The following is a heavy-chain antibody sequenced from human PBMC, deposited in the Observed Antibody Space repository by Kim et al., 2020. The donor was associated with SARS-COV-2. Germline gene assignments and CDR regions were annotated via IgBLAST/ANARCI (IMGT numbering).Heavy chain of an antibody. Sequence: GGSLRLSCAASGFTFSSYAMHWVRQAPGKGLEWVAVISCDGSNKYYADSVKGRFTISRDNSKNTLYLQMNSLRAEDTAVYYCARDSDAKWFDPWGQGTLVTVSS. CDR2: ISCDGSNK. CDR3: ARDSDAKWFDP. J-gene: IGHJ5*02. CDR1: GFTFSSYA. V-gene: IGHV3-30-3*01.